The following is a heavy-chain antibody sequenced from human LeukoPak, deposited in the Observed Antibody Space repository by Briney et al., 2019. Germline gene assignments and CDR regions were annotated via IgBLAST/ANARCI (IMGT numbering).Heavy chain of an antibody. D-gene: IGHD1-14*01. J-gene: IGHJ6*03. V-gene: IGHV1-18*01. CDR1: GYTFTSYG. Sequence: ASVKVSCKASGYTFTSYGISWVRQAPGQGLEWMGWISAYNGNTNYAQKLQGRVTMTTDTSTSTDYMELRSLRSDDTAVYYCARDLRLTTEPYYYYMDVWGKGATVTVSS. CDR3: ARDLRLTTEPYYYYMDV. CDR2: ISAYNGNT.